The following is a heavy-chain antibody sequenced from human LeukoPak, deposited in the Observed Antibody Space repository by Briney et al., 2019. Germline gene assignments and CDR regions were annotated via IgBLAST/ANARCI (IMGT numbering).Heavy chain of an antibody. V-gene: IGHV4-39*07. Sequence: PSETLSLTCTVSGGSISSTTYYWGWIRQPPGKGLQWIGSIYYSGTTYYNPSLKSRVTISVDTSKNQFSLKLSSVTAADTAVYYCARDSSTWYRTDDAFDIWGQGTMVTVSS. J-gene: IGHJ3*02. CDR1: GGSISSTTYY. CDR3: ARDSSTWYRTDDAFDI. CDR2: IYYSGTT. D-gene: IGHD6-13*01.